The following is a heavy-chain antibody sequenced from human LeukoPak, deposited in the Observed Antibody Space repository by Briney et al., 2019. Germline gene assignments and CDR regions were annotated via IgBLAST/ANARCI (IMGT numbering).Heavy chain of an antibody. CDR2: ISSSSSTI. CDR3: ARVLGRLPRYYYYYMDV. V-gene: IGHV3-48*01. Sequence: PGGSLRLSCAASGFTFSSYSMNWVRQAPGKGLEWVSYISSSSSTIYYADSVKGRFTISRDNAKNSLYLQMNSLRAEDTAVYYCARVLGRLPRYYYYYMDVWGKGTTVTISS. J-gene: IGHJ6*03. CDR1: GFTFSSYS. D-gene: IGHD7-27*01.